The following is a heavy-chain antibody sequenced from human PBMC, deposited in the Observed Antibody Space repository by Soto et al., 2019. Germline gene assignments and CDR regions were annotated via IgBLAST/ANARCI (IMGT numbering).Heavy chain of an antibody. CDR3: ARGICSGGSCYSGY. J-gene: IGHJ4*02. V-gene: IGHV3-66*01. Sequence: GGSLRLSCAASGFTVSSNYMSWVRQAPGKGLEWVSVIYSGGSTYYADSVKGRFTISRDNSKNTLYLQMNSLRAEDTAVYYCARGICSGGSCYSGYWGQGTLVTVSS. CDR2: IYSGGST. D-gene: IGHD2-15*01. CDR1: GFTVSSNY.